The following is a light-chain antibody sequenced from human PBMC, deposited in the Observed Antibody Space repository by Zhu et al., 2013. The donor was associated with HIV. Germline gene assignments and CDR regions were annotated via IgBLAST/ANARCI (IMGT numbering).Light chain of an antibody. Sequence: QSVLTQPPSVSGAPGQRVTISCTGSRSNIGAGYDVHWYQQFPGTAPKLLIYVNSNRPSGVPDRFSGSKSGTSASLAISGLRSEDEADYYCASWDDYLSGVVFGGGTKLTVL. J-gene: IGLJ2*01. CDR2: VNS. CDR3: ASWDDYLSGVV. V-gene: IGLV1-40*01. CDR1: RSNIGAGYD.